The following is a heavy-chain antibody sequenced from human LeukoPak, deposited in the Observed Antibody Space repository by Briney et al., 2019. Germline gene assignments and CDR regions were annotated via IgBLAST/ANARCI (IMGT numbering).Heavy chain of an antibody. V-gene: IGHV3-53*01. Sequence: GGSLRLSCAASGFTVSSNYMSWVRQAPGKGLEWVSVIYSGGSTYYADSVKGRFTISRDNSKNTLYLQMNSLRAEDTAVYYCARSPGQQLVLSLFDYWGQGTLVTVS. J-gene: IGHJ4*02. CDR2: IYSGGST. CDR3: ARSPGQQLVLSLFDY. D-gene: IGHD6-13*01. CDR1: GFTVSSNY.